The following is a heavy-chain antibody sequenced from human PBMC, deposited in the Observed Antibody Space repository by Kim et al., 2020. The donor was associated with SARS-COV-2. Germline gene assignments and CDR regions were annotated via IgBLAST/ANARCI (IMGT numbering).Heavy chain of an antibody. CDR2: ISFDGSIT. D-gene: IGHD6-19*01. CDR3: ARDAIYASGWGYFDS. J-gene: IGHJ4*03. Sequence: GGSLRLSCAASGFTFTMYSMHWVRQAPGKGLEWVAIISFDGSITDYADAVKGRFTVTSDSSNNTDLLEKSRLGLAATTLYFCARDAIYASGWGYFDSWG. CDR1: GFTFTMYS. V-gene: IGHV3-30*04.